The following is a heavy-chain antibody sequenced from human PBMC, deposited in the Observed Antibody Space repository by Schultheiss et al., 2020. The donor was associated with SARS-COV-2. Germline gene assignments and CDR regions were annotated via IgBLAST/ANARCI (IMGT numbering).Heavy chain of an antibody. CDR2: ISFDGNNE. Sequence: GESLKISCAASGFTFSSYGMHWVRQAPGKGLEWVAVISFDGNNEFYADSVKGRFTISRDNSKNTLYLQMNSLRAEDTAVYYCARDEWYYDSSGYYYYYGMDVWGQGTTVTVSS. CDR1: GFTFSSYG. D-gene: IGHD3-22*01. CDR3: ARDEWYYDSSGYYYYYGMDV. V-gene: IGHV3-30*03. J-gene: IGHJ6*02.